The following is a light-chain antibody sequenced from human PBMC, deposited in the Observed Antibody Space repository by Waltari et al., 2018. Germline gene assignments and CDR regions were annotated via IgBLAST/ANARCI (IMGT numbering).Light chain of an antibody. CDR2: QDN. CDR1: TLEDKY. J-gene: IGLJ2*01. CDR3: QAWDRNTYVV. V-gene: IGLV3-1*01. Sequence: SYELTQPPSVSVSPGQTATITCSGDTLEDKYASWYQQRPGTSPVLVIYQDNRRPPGIPERCSGSTSGNTATLTISGTKAMDEADYYCQAWDRNTYVVFGGGTKVTVL.